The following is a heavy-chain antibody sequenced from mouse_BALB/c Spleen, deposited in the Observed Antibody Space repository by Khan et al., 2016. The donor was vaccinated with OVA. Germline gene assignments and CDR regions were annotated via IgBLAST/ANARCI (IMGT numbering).Heavy chain of an antibody. V-gene: IGHV1S81*02. Sequence: QVQLQQSGAELVKPGASVKISCKASGYTFTSFYMYWVKQRPGQGLEWIGGINPSNGDTHFHEKFKSKATLTVDKSSTTAYMQFSSLTSDDSAVYYFARSGYGNPFAYWGQGTLVTVSA. D-gene: IGHD2-1*01. CDR2: INPSNGDT. J-gene: IGHJ3*01. CDR3: ARSGYGNPFAY. CDR1: GYTFTSFY.